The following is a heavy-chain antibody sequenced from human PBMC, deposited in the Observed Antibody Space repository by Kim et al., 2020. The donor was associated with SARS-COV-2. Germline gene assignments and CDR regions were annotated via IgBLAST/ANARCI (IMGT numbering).Heavy chain of an antibody. V-gene: IGHV4-34*01. CDR3: SRVNVVPAATGIDI. Sequence: SETLSLTCAVYGGSFSGYYWSWIRQPPGKGLEWIGEINHSGSTNYNPSLKSRVTISVDTSKNQFSLKLGSVTAADTAVYYCSRVNVVPAATGIDIWGQGTLVTVSS. J-gene: IGHJ4*02. CDR1: GGSFSGYY. CDR2: INHSGST. D-gene: IGHD2-2*01.